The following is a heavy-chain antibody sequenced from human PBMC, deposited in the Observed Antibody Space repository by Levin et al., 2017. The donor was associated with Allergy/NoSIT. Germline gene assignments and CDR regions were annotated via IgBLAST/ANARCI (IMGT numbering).Heavy chain of an antibody. CDR1: GGSFSGYY. J-gene: IGHJ6*03. CDR2: INHSGST. D-gene: IGHD1-20*01. CDR3: ARALTVGPMTHEDGCCYMDV. V-gene: IGHV4-34*01. Sequence: SQTLSLTCAVYGGSFSGYYWSWIRQPPGKGLEWIGEINHSGSTNYNPSLKSRVTISVDTSKNQFSLKLSSVTAADTAVYYCARALTVGPMTHEDGCCYMDVWGKGTTVTVSS.